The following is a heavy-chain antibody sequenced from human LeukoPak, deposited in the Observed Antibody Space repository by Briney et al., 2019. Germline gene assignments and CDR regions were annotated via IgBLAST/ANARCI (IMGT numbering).Heavy chain of an antibody. J-gene: IGHJ4*02. D-gene: IGHD6-13*01. CDR2: IYYTGST. CDR1: GGSISSGSSY. V-gene: IGHV4-39*07. Sequence: SETLSLTCTLSGGSISSGSSYWAWIRQPPGKGLEWIGSIYYTGSTYYNPSLKSRVTISVDTSKNQFSLRLSSVTAADTAVYYCARGGSSWYYFDYWGQGTLVTVSS. CDR3: ARGGSSWYYFDY.